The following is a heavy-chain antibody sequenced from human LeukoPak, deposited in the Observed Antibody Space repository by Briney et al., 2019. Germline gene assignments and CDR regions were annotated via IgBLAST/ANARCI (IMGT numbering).Heavy chain of an antibody. V-gene: IGHV3-21*01. Sequence: GGSLRLSCAASGFTFDSYSMNWVRQAPGKGLEWVSSISSSSSYIYYADSVKGRFTISRDNAKNSLYLQMNSLRAEDTAVYYCARVVWGQLTYYFDYWGQGTLVTVSS. CDR1: GFTFDSYS. CDR2: ISSSSSYI. D-gene: IGHD3-16*01. CDR3: ARVVWGQLTYYFDY. J-gene: IGHJ4*02.